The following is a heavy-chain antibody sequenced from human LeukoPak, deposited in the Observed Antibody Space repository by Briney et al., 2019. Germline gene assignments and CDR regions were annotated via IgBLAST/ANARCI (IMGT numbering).Heavy chain of an antibody. J-gene: IGHJ4*02. CDR1: GGTFSSYA. D-gene: IGHD5-24*01. Sequence: SVKVSCKASGGTFSSYAISWVRQAPGQGLEWMGRIIPIFGTANCAQKFQGRVTITTDESTSTAYMELSSLRSEDTAVYYCARGHRDGYNYEIRYWGQGTLVTVSS. CDR2: IIPIFGTA. V-gene: IGHV1-69*05. CDR3: ARGHRDGYNYEIRY.